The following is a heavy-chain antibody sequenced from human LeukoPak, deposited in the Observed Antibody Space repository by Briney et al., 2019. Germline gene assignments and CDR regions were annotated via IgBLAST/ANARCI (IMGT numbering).Heavy chain of an antibody. V-gene: IGHV4-34*01. D-gene: IGHD3-22*01. CDR2: IHHSGST. J-gene: IGHJ4*02. CDR3: SREGDSSVYYDY. Sequence: SETLSLTCAVYRVSFSGYYWSWIRQPPGKGLEWIGEIHHSGSTNYNPSLTSRVTISVDTSKNQFSLKLSSVTAADTAVYYCSREGDSSVYYDYWGQGTLVTVSS. CDR1: RVSFSGYY.